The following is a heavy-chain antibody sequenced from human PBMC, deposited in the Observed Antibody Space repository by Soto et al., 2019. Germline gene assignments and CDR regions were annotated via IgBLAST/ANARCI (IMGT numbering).Heavy chain of an antibody. Sequence: ASVKVSCKASGYTFTSYGISWVRQAPGQGLEWMGWISAYNGNTNYAQKLQGRVTMTTDTSTSTAYMELRSLRSDDTAVYYCAVHLAMDYPTYYYYYGMDVWGQGTTVTVSS. CDR1: GYTFTSYG. CDR2: ISAYNGNT. J-gene: IGHJ6*02. V-gene: IGHV1-18*01. D-gene: IGHD5-18*01. CDR3: AVHLAMDYPTYYYYYGMDV.